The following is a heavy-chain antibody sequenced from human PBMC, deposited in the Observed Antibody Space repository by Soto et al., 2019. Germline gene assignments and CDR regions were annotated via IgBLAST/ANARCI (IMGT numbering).Heavy chain of an antibody. CDR2: IYYTGKT. Sequence: SETLSLTCSVSGDYIHVGGYYWTWIRQRPGKGLEWMGYIYYTGKTYYNPSLESRLTMSVDRSKDQFSLRLTSVTAADTAVYFCGRDLTSNANCIDPWGQGTLVTVSS. D-gene: IGHD2-2*01. J-gene: IGHJ5*02. CDR3: GRDLTSNANCIDP. V-gene: IGHV4-30-4*01. CDR1: GDYIHVGGYY.